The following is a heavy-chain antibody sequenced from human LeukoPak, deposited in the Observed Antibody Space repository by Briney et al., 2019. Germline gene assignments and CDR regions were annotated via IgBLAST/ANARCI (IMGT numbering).Heavy chain of an antibody. D-gene: IGHD6-13*01. Sequence: GGSLRLSCAASGFTFSNYWMHWVRQAPGKGLVWVSRINGDGSGRNYADSVKGRFTISRDNAKNTLYLQMNSLRAEDTAVYYCASASSHRIAAGGDYWGQGTLATVSS. J-gene: IGHJ4*02. CDR2: INGDGSGR. V-gene: IGHV3-74*01. CDR1: GFTFSNYW. CDR3: ASASSHRIAAGGDY.